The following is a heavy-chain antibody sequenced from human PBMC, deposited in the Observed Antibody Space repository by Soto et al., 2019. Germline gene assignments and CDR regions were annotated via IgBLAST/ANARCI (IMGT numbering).Heavy chain of an antibody. CDR3: AKETSSWYYFDY. Sequence: EVQLLESGGGLVQPGGSLRLSCAASGFTFSSYAMSWVRQAPGKGLEWVSGIRGSGGYTYYTDSVKGRFSISRDNSKNTLYLQMNSLRVEDTAIYYCAKETSSWYYFDYWGQGTLVTVSS. J-gene: IGHJ4*02. CDR2: IRGSGGYT. V-gene: IGHV3-23*01. D-gene: IGHD6-13*01. CDR1: GFTFSSYA.